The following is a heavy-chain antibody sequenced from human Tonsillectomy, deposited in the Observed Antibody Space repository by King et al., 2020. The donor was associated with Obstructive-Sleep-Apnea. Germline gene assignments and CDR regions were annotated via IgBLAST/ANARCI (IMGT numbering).Heavy chain of an antibody. J-gene: IGHJ3*02. CDR2: ISYDGSDK. CDR3: ARGPAPTVTMHDAFDI. D-gene: IGHD4-17*01. Sequence: QVQLVESGGGVVQPGRSLRLSCAASGISISHYAFHWVRRAPGKGLEWVAVISYDGSDKYYTDSVRGRFTISRDNSKNTLYVQMNSLRGEDTAVYYCARGPAPTVTMHDAFDIWGQGTMVTVSS. CDR1: GISISHYA. V-gene: IGHV3-30*04.